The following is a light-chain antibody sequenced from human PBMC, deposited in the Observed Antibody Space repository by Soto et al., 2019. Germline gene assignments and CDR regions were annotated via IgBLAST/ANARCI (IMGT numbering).Light chain of an antibody. Sequence: QSALTQPASVSGSPGQSITISCTGSTSDIGGYNYVSWYEQHPGKAPKLIIYEVNNRPSGISNRFSGSKSGNTASLTISGLQAEDEADYYCCSYSSSSTKVFGTGTK. V-gene: IGLV2-14*01. CDR3: CSYSSSSTKV. CDR2: EVN. J-gene: IGLJ1*01. CDR1: TSDIGGYNY.